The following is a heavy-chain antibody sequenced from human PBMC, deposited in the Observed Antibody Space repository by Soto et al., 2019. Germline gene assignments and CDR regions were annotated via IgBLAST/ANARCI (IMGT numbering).Heavy chain of an antibody. CDR3: ARSPRSSPYFDF. Sequence: PGESLKISCQCSEYTFSNFWLGWVRQLPGQGLEWMGIIYPGDHETRYSPSFLGKIIISAEKSTNTAYLPWSSLEASDSAFYFCARSPRSSPYFDFWGQGALVTVSS. J-gene: IGHJ4*02. V-gene: IGHV5-51*01. CDR2: IYPGDHET. CDR1: EYTFSNFW. D-gene: IGHD6-13*01.